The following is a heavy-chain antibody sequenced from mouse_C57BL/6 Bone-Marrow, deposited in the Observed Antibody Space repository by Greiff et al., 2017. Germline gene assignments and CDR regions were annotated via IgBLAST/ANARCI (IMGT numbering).Heavy chain of an antibody. CDR1: GFTFSSYG. Sequence: EVHLVESGGDLVKPGGSLKLSCAASGFTFSSYGMSWVRQTPDKRLEWVATISSGGSYTYYPDSVKGRFTISRDNAKNTLYLQMSSLKSEDTAMYYCARRKAGGYYFDYWGQGTTLTVSS. CDR2: ISSGGSYT. J-gene: IGHJ2*01. D-gene: IGHD3-2*02. V-gene: IGHV5-6*01. CDR3: ARRKAGGYYFDY.